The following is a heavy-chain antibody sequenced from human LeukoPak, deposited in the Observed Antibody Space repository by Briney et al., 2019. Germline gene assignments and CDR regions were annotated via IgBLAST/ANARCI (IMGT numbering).Heavy chain of an antibody. D-gene: IGHD2-8*01. CDR1: GFTFGNYA. CDR2: IIASGSPT. CDR3: AKDLRPDGVNNFDH. Sequence: PGGSLRLSCTISGFTFGNYAMTWVRQAAGKGLEWVAIIIASGSPTSYADSVKGRFIISRDNSKNTLYLQMNSLRIEDTAVYYCAKDLRPDGVNNFDHWGQGTLVTVSS. J-gene: IGHJ4*02. V-gene: IGHV3-23*01.